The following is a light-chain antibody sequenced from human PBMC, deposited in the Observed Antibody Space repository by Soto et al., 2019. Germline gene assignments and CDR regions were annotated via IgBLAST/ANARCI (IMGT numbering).Light chain of an antibody. V-gene: IGLV4-69*01. J-gene: IGLJ2*01. CDR1: SGHSSYA. CDR3: QTWGTGFQV. Sequence: QPVLTQSPSASASLGASVKLTCTLSSGHSSYAIAWHQKQPGKGPRYLMDLNNDGSHSKGDGIPDRFSGSSSGVERYLIISSLQSEDEADYYCQTWGTGFQVFGGGTKLTVL. CDR2: LNNDGSH.